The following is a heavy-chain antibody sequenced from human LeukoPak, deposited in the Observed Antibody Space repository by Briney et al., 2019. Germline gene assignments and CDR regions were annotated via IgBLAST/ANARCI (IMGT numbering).Heavy chain of an antibody. J-gene: IGHJ3*01. D-gene: IGHD7-27*01. CDR2: ISDSSSTI. Sequence: GESLRLSCAASGFTFSTYGMNWVRQAPGKGLEWVSYISDSSSTIYYADSVKGRFTISRDNAKNSLYLQMNSLRDEDTAVYYCAREDDSWGPNNLDLWGQGTMVTVSS. V-gene: IGHV3-48*02. CDR3: AREDDSWGPNNLDL. CDR1: GFTFSTYG.